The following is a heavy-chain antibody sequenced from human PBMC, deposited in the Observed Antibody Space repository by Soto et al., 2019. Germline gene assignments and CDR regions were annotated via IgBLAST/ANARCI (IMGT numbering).Heavy chain of an antibody. CDR3: AGRGTTQDVFEL. CDR2: IFQSRAT. Sequence: QVQLQESGPGLVKPSGTLSLTCNVSGISISTSVWWSWVRQPPGKGLEWIGEIFQSRATNYNPSLGSRVTMSADPSKSHFSLGLTSVTAADADVYFCAGRGTTQDVFELWGPGTMVNVSS. D-gene: IGHD4-4*01. J-gene: IGHJ3*01. CDR1: GISISTSVW. V-gene: IGHV4-4*02.